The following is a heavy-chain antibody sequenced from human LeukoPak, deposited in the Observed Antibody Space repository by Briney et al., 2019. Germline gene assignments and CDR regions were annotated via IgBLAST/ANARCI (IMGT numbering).Heavy chain of an antibody. D-gene: IGHD2-21*02. J-gene: IGHJ5*02. V-gene: IGHV1-18*01. CDR3: ARVPYCGGDCLYNWFDP. CDR2: ISAYNGNT. Sequence: GASVKVSCKASGYTFTSYGISWVRQAPGQGLEWMGWISAYNGNTNYAQKLQGRVTMTTDTSTSTAYMELRGLRSDDTAVYYCARVPYCGGDCLYNWFDPWGQGTLVTVSS. CDR1: GYTFTSYG.